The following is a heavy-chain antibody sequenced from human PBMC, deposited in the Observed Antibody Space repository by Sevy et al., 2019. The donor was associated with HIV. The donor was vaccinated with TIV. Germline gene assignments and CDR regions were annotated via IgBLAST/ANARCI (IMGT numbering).Heavy chain of an antibody. CDR2: IKRDGSEK. V-gene: IGHV3-7*03. CDR1: GFTFSNYW. D-gene: IGHD2-2*01. J-gene: IGHJ6*02. CDR3: ARDCSSANCLWGMDV. Sequence: GGSLRLSCAASGFTFSNYWMSWVRQAPGKGLEWEANIKRDGSEKYYVASVKGLFTISRDNAKTSLYLQMNSLRVEDTAMYYCARDCSSANCLWGMDVWGQGTMVTVSS.